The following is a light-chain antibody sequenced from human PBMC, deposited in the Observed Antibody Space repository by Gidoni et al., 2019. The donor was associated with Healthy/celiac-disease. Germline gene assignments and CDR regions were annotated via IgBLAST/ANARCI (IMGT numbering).Light chain of an antibody. CDR1: QIVSSY. CDR3: QQRSNWPPLT. Sequence: EIVLTQSPATLSLSPGARATLSCRASQIVSSYLAWYQQKPGHAPRLLFYDASNRAPRIPARFSGSGSGTDFTLTISRLEPEDFAVYYCQQRSNWPPLTFGGGTKVEIK. CDR2: DAS. V-gene: IGKV3-11*01. J-gene: IGKJ4*01.